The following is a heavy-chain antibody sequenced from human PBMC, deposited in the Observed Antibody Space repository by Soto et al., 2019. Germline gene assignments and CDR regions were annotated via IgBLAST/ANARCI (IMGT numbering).Heavy chain of an antibody. J-gene: IGHJ4*02. CDR2: INHSGST. D-gene: IGHD3-10*01. CDR1: GGSLSGYS. V-gene: IGHV4-34*01. Sequence: QVGLQHWGAGLLKPSETLSRTCAVYGGSLSGYSWSWIRQPPGRGLEWIGEINHSGSTNYNPSLKSRVTISVDTPKNQFSLNLTSVTAADTAVYYCAKGFGGRLYGPGSDAFDDWGQGILVTVSS. CDR3: AKGFGGRLYGPGSDAFDD.